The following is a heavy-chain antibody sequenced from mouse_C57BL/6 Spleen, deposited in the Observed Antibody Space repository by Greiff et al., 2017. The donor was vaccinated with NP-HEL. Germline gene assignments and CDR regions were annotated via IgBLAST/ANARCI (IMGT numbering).Heavy chain of an antibody. J-gene: IGHJ2*01. CDR3: AREEYGYDGGEGEY. CDR1: GYTFTSYW. V-gene: IGHV1-5*01. CDR2: IYPGNSDT. D-gene: IGHD2-2*01. Sequence: EVKLQESGTVLARPGASVKMSCKTSGYTFTSYWMHWVKQRPGQGLEWIGAIYPGNSDTSYNQKFKGKAKLTAVTSASTAYLALSSRTNEESAVYYCAREEYGYDGGEGEYWGQGTTLTVSS.